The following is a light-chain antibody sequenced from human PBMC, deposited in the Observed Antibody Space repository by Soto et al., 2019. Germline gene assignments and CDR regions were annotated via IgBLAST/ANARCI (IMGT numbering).Light chain of an antibody. J-gene: IGKJ1*01. CDR1: QNIGTY. CDR3: QQYGTSPRWT. Sequence: ILLTQSPGTLSLSPGERATLSCRASQNIGTYIAWYQHKPGQAPSVLIFGASTRANCVPDRFSGSGSGTDFTLTISRLDPADFAVYYCQQYGTSPRWTFGQGTKVDIK. CDR2: GAS. V-gene: IGKV3-20*01.